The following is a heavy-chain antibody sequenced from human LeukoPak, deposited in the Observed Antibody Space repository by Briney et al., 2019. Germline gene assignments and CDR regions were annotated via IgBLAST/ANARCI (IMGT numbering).Heavy chain of an antibody. D-gene: IGHD3-10*01. CDR1: GYTFTGYY. CDR2: INPNSGGT. V-gene: IGHV1-2*02. J-gene: IGHJ6*02. CDR3: ASPGGQGSGSYSTLYYYYYGMDV. Sequence: ASVKVSCKASGYTFTGYYMHWVRQAPGQGLEWMGWINPNSGGTNYAQKFQGRVTMTRDTSISTAYMELSRLRSDDTAVYYWASPGGQGSGSYSTLYYYYYGMDVWGQGTTVTVSS.